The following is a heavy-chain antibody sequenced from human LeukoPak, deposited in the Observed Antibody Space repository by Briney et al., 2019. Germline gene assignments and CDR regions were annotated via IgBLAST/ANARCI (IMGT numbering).Heavy chain of an antibody. V-gene: IGHV7-4-1*02. Sequence: ASVKVSCKASGYTFTSHGISWARQAPGQGLQWMGWIDPNTGNTTYAQGFTGRFVFSLDTSVSTTYLQISSLKPEDTAVYYCARAYQHLGGLSFHGSWGQGTLVTVAS. D-gene: IGHD3-16*02. CDR3: ARAYQHLGGLSFHGS. CDR1: GYTFTSHG. J-gene: IGHJ5*02. CDR2: IDPNTGNT.